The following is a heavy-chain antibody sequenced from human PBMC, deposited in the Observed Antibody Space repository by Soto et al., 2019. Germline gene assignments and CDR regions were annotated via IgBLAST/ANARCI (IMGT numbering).Heavy chain of an antibody. CDR2: ISAYNGNT. Sequence: QVLLVQSGAEVKKPGASVKVSCKASGYTFNSYGVSWVRQAPGQGLEWMGWISAYNGNTKYSQNLQGIVTMTIDTTTSSAYLEVRSLRSDDTAIYYCARYFWSGQLPFYFDQWGQGTLVTVSS. CDR3: ARYFWSGQLPFYFDQ. V-gene: IGHV1-18*01. D-gene: IGHD3-3*01. CDR1: GYTFNSYG. J-gene: IGHJ4*02.